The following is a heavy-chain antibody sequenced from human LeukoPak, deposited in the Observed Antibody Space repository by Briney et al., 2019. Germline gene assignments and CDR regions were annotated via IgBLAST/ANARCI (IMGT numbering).Heavy chain of an antibody. V-gene: IGHV4-59*01. CDR1: GGSINNYY. D-gene: IGHD3-10*01. J-gene: IGHJ6*02. CDR2: ITGSIYFSGST. Sequence: PSETLFLSCTVSGGSINNYYWNWIRQPPGKGLEWIGYITGSIYFSGSTKYDPSLESRVTMSVDTSKNQFSLTLSSVTAADTAVYYCARDSRDYGSGSYWEVWGQGTTVTVSS. CDR3: ARDSRDYGSGSYWEV.